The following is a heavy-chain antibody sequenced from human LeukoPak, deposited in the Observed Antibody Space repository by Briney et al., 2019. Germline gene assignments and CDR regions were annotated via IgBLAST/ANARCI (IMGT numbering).Heavy chain of an antibody. CDR3: ARQAPGYTSGWSL. CDR2: INHSGST. J-gene: IGHJ4*02. Sequence: SETLSLTCAVYGGSFSGHYWSWIRQPPGKGLEGIGEINHSGSTNYNPSLKSRITISVDASKNQFSLNLGSVTAADTAVYYCARQAPGYTSGWSLWGQGTLVTVSS. V-gene: IGHV4-34*01. CDR1: GGSFSGHY. D-gene: IGHD6-19*01.